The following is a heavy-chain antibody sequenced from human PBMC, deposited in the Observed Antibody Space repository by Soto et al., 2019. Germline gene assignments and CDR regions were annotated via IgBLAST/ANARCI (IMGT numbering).Heavy chain of an antibody. CDR1: GGSFSGYY. J-gene: IGHJ6*02. D-gene: IGHD2-21*02. Sequence: IYGGSFSGYYWSWIRQAPGKGLEWIGDITHSGSTYYNPSLKSRVTISVDTSKNQFSLKLSSVTAADTAVYYCARVCGGDCHYGMDVWGQGTTVTVSS. V-gene: IGHV4-34*09. CDR2: ITHSGST. CDR3: ARVCGGDCHYGMDV.